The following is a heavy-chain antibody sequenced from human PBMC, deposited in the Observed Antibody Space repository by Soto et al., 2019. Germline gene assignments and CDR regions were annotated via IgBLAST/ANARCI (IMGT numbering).Heavy chain of an antibody. CDR3: ARVPYGGNLDY. CDR1: GFTVSSNY. V-gene: IGHV3-66*01. Sequence: EVQLVESGGGLVQPGGSLRLSCAASGFTVSSNYMSWVRQAPGKGLEWVSVIYSGGSTYYADSVKGRFTISRDNSKNTLYLPMNSLRAEDTAVYYCARVPYGGNLDYWGQGTLVTVSS. J-gene: IGHJ4*02. D-gene: IGHD4-17*01. CDR2: IYSGGST.